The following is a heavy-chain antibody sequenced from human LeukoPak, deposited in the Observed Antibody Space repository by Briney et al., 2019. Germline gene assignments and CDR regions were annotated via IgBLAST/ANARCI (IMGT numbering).Heavy chain of an antibody. Sequence: GGSLRLSCAASGFNFSTYTMNWVRQAPGKGLEWVSFISSSSSYMYYADSVKGRFTISRDNTKKSLYLQMNSLRAEDTAVYYCARDFSGYDYNFDYWGQGTLVTVSS. CDR2: ISSSSSYM. CDR3: ARDFSGYDYNFDY. V-gene: IGHV3-21*01. J-gene: IGHJ4*02. CDR1: GFNFSTYT. D-gene: IGHD5-12*01.